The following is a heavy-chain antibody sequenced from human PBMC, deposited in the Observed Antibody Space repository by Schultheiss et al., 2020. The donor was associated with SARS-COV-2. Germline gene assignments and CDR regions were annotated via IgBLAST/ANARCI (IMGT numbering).Heavy chain of an antibody. CDR3: AKVGDSSGYLYYFDY. Sequence: GESLKISCAASGFTFSSYAMHWVRQAPGKGLEWVSAISGSGGSTYYADSVKGRFTISRDNSKNTLYLQMNSLRAEDTAVYYCAKVGDSSGYLYYFDYWGQGTLVTVSS. J-gene: IGHJ4*02. CDR2: ISGSGGST. D-gene: IGHD3-22*01. CDR1: GFTFSSYA. V-gene: IGHV3-23*01.